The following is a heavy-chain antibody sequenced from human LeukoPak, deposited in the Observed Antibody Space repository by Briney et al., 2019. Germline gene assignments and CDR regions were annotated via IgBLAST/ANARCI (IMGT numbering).Heavy chain of an antibody. V-gene: IGHV4-38-2*02. D-gene: IGHD6-19*01. Sequence: SETLSLTCTVSGYSISSGYYWGWIRQPPGKGLEWIGSIYHSGSTYYNPSLKSRVTISVDTPKNQFSLKLSSVTAADTAVYYCARSMQYSSGWYEGYYFDYWGQGTLVTVSS. CDR1: GYSISSGYY. CDR2: IYHSGST. J-gene: IGHJ4*02. CDR3: ARSMQYSSGWYEGYYFDY.